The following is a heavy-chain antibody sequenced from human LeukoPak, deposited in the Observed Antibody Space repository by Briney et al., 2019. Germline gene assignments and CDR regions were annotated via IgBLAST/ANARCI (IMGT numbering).Heavy chain of an antibody. Sequence: PGGSLRLSCAASGFTFSTYDMHWVRQAPGKGLEWLAFIRYDGSYQYYADSVNGRFTISRDNSKNTLYLQMNSLRPEDTAVYYCATPKADYYPFDSWGQGTLVTVSS. CDR3: ATPKADYYPFDS. V-gene: IGHV3-30*02. J-gene: IGHJ4*02. CDR2: IRYDGSYQ. CDR1: GFTFSTYD. D-gene: IGHD3-22*01.